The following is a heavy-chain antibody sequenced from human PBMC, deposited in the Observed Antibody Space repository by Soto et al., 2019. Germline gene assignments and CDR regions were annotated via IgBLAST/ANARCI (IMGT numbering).Heavy chain of an antibody. D-gene: IGHD5-18*01. Sequence: QVQLVQSGAEVKKPGASVKVSCKTSGYTFNNYAISWVRQAPGQGLEWMGWINAYNGDTNYAQRLQGRVTVTTDTSTNTAYMELRSLISDDTAVYYCARESFRGHSYGYGGDYWGQGTLVTVSS. V-gene: IGHV1-18*01. CDR1: GYTFNNYA. J-gene: IGHJ4*02. CDR2: INAYNGDT. CDR3: ARESFRGHSYGYGGDY.